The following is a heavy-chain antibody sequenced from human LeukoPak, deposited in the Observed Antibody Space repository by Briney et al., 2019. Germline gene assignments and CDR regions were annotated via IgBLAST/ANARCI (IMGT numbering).Heavy chain of an antibody. V-gene: IGHV3-15*01. CDR2: IKSKTDGETT. D-gene: IGHD2-8*02. J-gene: IGHJ4*02. CDR1: GFTFSNAW. Sequence: GGSLRLSCAASGFTFSNAWMRWVRQAPGKGLEWVGRIKSKTDGETTDYAAPVKGRFTISRDDSKNTLYLQMNSLKIEDTAMYYCTTEDGFLVPDYWGQGTLVTVSS. CDR3: TTEDGFLVPDY.